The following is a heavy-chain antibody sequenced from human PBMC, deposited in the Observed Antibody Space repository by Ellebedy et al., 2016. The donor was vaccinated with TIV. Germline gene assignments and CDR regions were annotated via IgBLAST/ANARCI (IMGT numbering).Heavy chain of an antibody. CDR1: GYSFTNYW. CDR2: IHPGDSDT. CDR3: ARYMTGTTGADC. J-gene: IGHJ4*02. D-gene: IGHD1-20*01. Sequence: GESLKISCKGSGYSFTNYWIGWVRQMPGKGLEWIGSIHPGDSDTRYSPSLQGQVTISVDNSINTAYLQWSSLKTSDTAMYYCARYMTGTTGADCWGQGTLVTVSS. V-gene: IGHV5-51*01.